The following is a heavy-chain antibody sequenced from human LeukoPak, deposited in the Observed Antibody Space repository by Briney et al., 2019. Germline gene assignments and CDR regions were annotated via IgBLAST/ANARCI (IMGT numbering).Heavy chain of an antibody. CDR3: ATRPDYGSGSYSLGNY. CDR1: GYTFTSYG. J-gene: IGHJ4*02. D-gene: IGHD3-10*01. Sequence: ASVKVSCKASGYTFTSYGISWVRQAPGQGLEWMGWISAYNGNTNYAQKLQGRVTMTTDTSTSTAYMELRSLRSDDTAVYYCATRPDYGSGSYSLGNYWGQGTLVTVSS. CDR2: ISAYNGNT. V-gene: IGHV1-18*01.